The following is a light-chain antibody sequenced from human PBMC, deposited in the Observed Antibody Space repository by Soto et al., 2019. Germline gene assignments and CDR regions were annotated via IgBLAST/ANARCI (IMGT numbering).Light chain of an antibody. CDR3: QQSYSPPHT. V-gene: IGKV1-39*01. Sequence: DIQMTQSPSSLSSSVGDRVTITCRASQNINKYVNWYQQKPGKAPKLLIYAASTLQSGVPSRFSGRATGTDFTLTISSLQPEGFATYFCQQSYSPPHTFGQVTKLEIK. CDR2: AAS. J-gene: IGKJ2*01. CDR1: QNINKY.